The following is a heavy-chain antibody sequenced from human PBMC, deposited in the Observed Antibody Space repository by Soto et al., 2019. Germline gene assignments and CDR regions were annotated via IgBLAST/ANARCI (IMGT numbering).Heavy chain of an antibody. J-gene: IGHJ4*02. D-gene: IGHD2-21*01. CDR1: GGIIGRHA. CDR2: IVPRSGTV. Sequence: QVQLLQSGAEVKTPGYSVTVSCEASGGIIGRHAIDWLRLAPGQGPEWIGGIVPRSGTVNYAHKYQDRVTITADGTKDTSYMYLGGLRLEYTAFYYSAGAKTYDCYRNYYCGHQFDYWGQGTPVTVSS. V-gene: IGHV1-69*01. CDR3: AGAKTYDCYRNYYCGHQFDY.